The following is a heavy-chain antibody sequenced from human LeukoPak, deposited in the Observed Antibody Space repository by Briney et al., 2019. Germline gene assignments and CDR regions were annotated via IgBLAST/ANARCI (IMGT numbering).Heavy chain of an antibody. J-gene: IGHJ5*02. D-gene: IGHD5-18*01. CDR1: GFTFSSYS. Sequence: GGSLRLSCAASGFTFSSYSMNWVRQAPGKGLEWVSSISSSSSYIYYADSVKGRFTISRDNAKNSLYLQMNSLRAEDTAVYYCARAPAMVTGWFDPWGQGTLVTVSS. CDR3: ARAPAMVTGWFDP. V-gene: IGHV3-21*01. CDR2: ISSSSSYI.